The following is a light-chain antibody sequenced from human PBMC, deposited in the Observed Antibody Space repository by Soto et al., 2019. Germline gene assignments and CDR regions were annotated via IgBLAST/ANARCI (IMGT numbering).Light chain of an antibody. V-gene: IGKV3-20*01. CDR3: HHYGRSPPSWT. CDR2: DAS. Sequence: EIVLTQSRGTLSLSPGERATLSCRASQSVSSNYLAWYQQKPGQPPRLLISDASSRATGIPDRFSGSGSGTDFTLTISGLEPEDFAVYYCHHYGRSPPSWTFGQGTKVEIK. J-gene: IGKJ1*01. CDR1: QSVSSNY.